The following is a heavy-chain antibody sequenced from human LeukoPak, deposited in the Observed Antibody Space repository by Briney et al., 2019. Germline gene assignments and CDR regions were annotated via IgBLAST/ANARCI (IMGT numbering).Heavy chain of an antibody. CDR2: TSSDLNVK. CDR3: AREGYYGSGSPPSLYFDY. J-gene: IGHJ4*02. Sequence: GGSLRLSCAASGFTFRNYVIHWVRQAPGKGLEWVAVTSSDLNVKLYADSVKGRFTISRDNSRSTLYFQMNSLRPEDTAIYYCAREGYYGSGSPPSLYFDYWGQGTLVTVSS. D-gene: IGHD3-10*01. V-gene: IGHV3-30*14. CDR1: GFTFRNYV.